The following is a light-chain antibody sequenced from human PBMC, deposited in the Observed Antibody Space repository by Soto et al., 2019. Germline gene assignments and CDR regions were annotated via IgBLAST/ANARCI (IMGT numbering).Light chain of an antibody. CDR1: SSDVGSSNG. V-gene: IGLV2-18*02. J-gene: IGLJ1*01. CDR2: AVS. Sequence: QSALTQPPSVSGSPGQSVTISCTGTSSDVGSSNGVSWYQQPPGTAPKLMIYAVSNRPSGVPDRFSGSKAGNTASLTISGLQAEDEAYYYFSSYTSSSTYVFGTGTKVTVL. CDR3: SSYTSSSTYV.